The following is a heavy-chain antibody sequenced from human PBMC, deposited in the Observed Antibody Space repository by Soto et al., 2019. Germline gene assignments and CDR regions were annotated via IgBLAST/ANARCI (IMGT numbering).Heavy chain of an antibody. CDR1: GYSFSDFY. CDR2: INARGGTT. Sequence: VASVKVSCKASGYSFSDFYIHWVRQAPGRGLEWMGMINARGGTTTFAQKLKGRISMTRDTATRRVYMGLNSLTYEDTAIYYCARESGGDVDFWGQGTLVTVSS. J-gene: IGHJ4*02. V-gene: IGHV1-46*04. D-gene: IGHD2-21*02. CDR3: ARESGGDVDF.